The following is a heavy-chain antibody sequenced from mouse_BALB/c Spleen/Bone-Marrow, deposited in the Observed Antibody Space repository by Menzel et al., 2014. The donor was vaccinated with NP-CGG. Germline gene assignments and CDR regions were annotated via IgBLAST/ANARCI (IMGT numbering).Heavy chain of an antibody. Sequence: VKVVESGPGLVSPSQSLSITCTLSGFSLASYGLHWVRQPPGKGLEWLGVMWAGGSTNYNSALMSKLSISKDNSESQVFLKMNSLQTHDTAMYYCARGSYFYSMDYWGQGTSVTVSS. CDR2: MWAGGST. CDR3: ARGSYFYSMDY. J-gene: IGHJ4*01. CDR1: GFSLASYG. V-gene: IGHV2-9*02.